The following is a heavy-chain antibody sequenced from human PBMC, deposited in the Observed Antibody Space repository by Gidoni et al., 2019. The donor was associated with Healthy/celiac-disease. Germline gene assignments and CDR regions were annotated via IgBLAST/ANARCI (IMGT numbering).Heavy chain of an antibody. V-gene: IGHV1-69*01. CDR3: ATDQTPRLIPDSTNNWFDP. CDR1: GGTFSSYA. Sequence: QVQLVQSGAEVKKPGSSVKVSCKASGGTFSSYAISWVRQAPGQGLEWMGGIIPIFGTANYAQKFQGRVTITADESTSTAYMELSSLRSEDTAVYYCATDQTPRLIPDSTNNWFDPWGQGTLVTVSS. CDR2: IIPIFGTA. D-gene: IGHD3-22*01. J-gene: IGHJ5*02.